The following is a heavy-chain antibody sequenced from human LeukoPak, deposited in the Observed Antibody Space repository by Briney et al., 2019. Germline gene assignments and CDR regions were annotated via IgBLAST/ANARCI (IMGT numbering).Heavy chain of an antibody. D-gene: IGHD2-15*01. V-gene: IGHV1-18*01. CDR2: ISAYNGNT. Sequence: GASVKVSCKASGYTFTSYGISWVRQAPGQGLEWMGWISAYNGNTNYAQKLQGGVTMTTDTSTSTAYMELRSLRSDDTAVYYCARGPYCSGGSCYSVDYWWQGTLVTVSS. CDR3: ARGPYCSGGSCYSVDY. J-gene: IGHJ4*02. CDR1: GYTFTSYG.